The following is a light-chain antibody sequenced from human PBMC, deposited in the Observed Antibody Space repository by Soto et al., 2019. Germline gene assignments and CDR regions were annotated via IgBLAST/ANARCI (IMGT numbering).Light chain of an antibody. CDR1: SSDVGGYNY. J-gene: IGLJ1*01. CDR3: SSYTRRSTIYV. V-gene: IGLV2-14*01. Sequence: QSALTQPASVSGSPGQSITISCTGTSSDVGGYNYVSWYQQHPGKAPKLMIYDVSNRPSGVSNRFSGSKSGNTASLTISGLQAEDEANYYCSSYTRRSTIYVFVTGTKVTVL. CDR2: DVS.